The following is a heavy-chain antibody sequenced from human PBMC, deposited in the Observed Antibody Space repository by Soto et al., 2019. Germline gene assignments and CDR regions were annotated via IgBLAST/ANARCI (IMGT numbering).Heavy chain of an antibody. CDR1: GFTFSSYA. V-gene: IGHV3-23*01. CDR3: AKERHSGYDFLADDAFDI. J-gene: IGHJ3*02. D-gene: IGHD5-12*01. CDR2: ISGSGGST. Sequence: GGSLRLSCAASGFTFSSYAMSWVRQAPGKGLEWVSAISGSGGSTYYADSVKGRFTISRDNSKNTLYLQMNSLRAEDTAVYYCAKERHSGYDFLADDAFDIWGQGTMVTVSS.